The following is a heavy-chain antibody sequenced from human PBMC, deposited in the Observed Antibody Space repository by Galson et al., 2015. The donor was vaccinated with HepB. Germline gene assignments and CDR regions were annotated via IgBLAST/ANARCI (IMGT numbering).Heavy chain of an antibody. CDR2: INPSGGST. V-gene: IGHV1-46*04. Sequence: SVKVSCKASGYTFTSYYMHWVRQAPGQGLEWMGIINPSGGSTSYAQKLQGRVTMTRDTSTSTVYLELSSLRSEDTAVYYCARGGGYSGFVSYYYGMDVWGQGTTVTVSS. CDR1: GYTFTSYY. D-gene: IGHD5-18*01. CDR3: ARGGGYSGFVSYYYGMDV. J-gene: IGHJ6*02.